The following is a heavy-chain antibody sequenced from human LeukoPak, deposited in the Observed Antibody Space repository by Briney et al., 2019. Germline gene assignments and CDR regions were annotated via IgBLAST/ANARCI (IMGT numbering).Heavy chain of an antibody. Sequence: GGTLRLSCAASGFTFSSYAMHWVRQAPGKGLEGVAVISYDGSNKYYADSVKGGFTISRDNAKNSLYLQMNSLRAEDTAVYYCAELGITMIGGVWGKGTTVTISS. CDR3: AELGITMIGGV. CDR2: ISYDGSNK. V-gene: IGHV3-30*04. J-gene: IGHJ6*04. D-gene: IGHD3-10*02. CDR1: GFTFSSYA.